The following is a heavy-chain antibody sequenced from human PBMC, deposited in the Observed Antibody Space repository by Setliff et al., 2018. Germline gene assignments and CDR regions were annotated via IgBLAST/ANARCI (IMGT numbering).Heavy chain of an antibody. Sequence: KPSETLSLTCTVSGDSISSGIYHWSWIRQSAGKGLEWIGRIYVSTGSTNYSPSLKSRVSISVDRSKNQFSLNLTSVTAADTAVYYCARALGATITHFDYWGQGTLVTVSS. V-gene: IGHV4-61*02. J-gene: IGHJ4*02. CDR1: GDSISSGIYH. CDR3: ARALGATITHFDY. CDR2: IYVSTGST. D-gene: IGHD1-26*01.